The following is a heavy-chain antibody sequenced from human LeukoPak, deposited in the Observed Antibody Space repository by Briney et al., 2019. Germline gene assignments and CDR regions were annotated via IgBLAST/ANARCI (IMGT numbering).Heavy chain of an antibody. D-gene: IGHD6-25*01. CDR3: SRHYPTAAADSRGYFDY. CDR1: VGSISLSSYY. V-gene: IGHV4-39*01. CDR2: ISFDESA. Sequence: SETLSLTCTVSVGSISLSSYYWAWIRQAPGKGLEWIGSISFDESAHYNPSLNRRAAISVDMSKNRFSLKLTSVTAAEQAMYFRSRHYPTAAADSRGYFDYWGQGIVVTVSS. J-gene: IGHJ4*02.